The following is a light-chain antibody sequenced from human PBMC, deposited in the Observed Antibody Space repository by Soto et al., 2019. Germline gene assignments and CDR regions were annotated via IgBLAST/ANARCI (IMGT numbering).Light chain of an antibody. V-gene: IGKV3-15*01. CDR3: QQRDYWPLT. J-gene: IGKJ4*01. CDR2: SAS. CDR1: QSVDST. Sequence: ETVITQSPSTVSVSPGERATLSCRASQSVDSTLAWYQQKPGQAPRLLIHSASARAPGFSARFSASGSGTEFTLTISSLQPEDFAVYYCQQRDYWPLTFGGGTKVDIK.